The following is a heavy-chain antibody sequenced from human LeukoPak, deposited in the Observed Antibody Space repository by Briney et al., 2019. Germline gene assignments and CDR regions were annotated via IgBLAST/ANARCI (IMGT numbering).Heavy chain of an antibody. CDR2: MNPNSGNT. CDR1: GYTFTSYD. V-gene: IGHV1-8*01. J-gene: IGHJ5*02. CDR3: ARGRVWNYVSGRFDP. Sequence: GASVKVSCRASGYTFTSYDINWVRQATGQGLGWMGWMNPNSGNTGYAQKFQGRVTMTRNTSISTAYMELSSLRSEDTAVYYCARGRVWNYVSGRFDPWGQGTLVTVSS. D-gene: IGHD1-7*01.